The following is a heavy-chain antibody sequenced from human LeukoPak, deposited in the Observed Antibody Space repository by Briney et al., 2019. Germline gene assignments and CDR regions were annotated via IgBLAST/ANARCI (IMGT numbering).Heavy chain of an antibody. CDR1: GGSISSSSYY. D-gene: IGHD5-18*01. V-gene: IGHV4-31*03. CDR2: IYYSGST. J-gene: IGHJ4*02. Sequence: SETLSLTCTVSGGSISSSSYYWSWIRQHPGKGLEWIGYIYYSGSTYYNPSLKSRVTISVDTSKNQFSLKLSSVTAADTAVYYCAREVYSYGSRFDYWGQGTLVTVSS. CDR3: AREVYSYGSRFDY.